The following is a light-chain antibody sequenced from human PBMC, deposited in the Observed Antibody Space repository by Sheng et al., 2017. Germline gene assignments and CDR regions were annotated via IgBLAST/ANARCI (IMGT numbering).Light chain of an antibody. CDR1: QSFSSNY. CDR2: GAS. CDR3: QQRSNWPGT. J-gene: IGKJ2*01. Sequence: EIVLTQSPGTLSLSPGDRATLSCRASQSFSSNYLAWYQQNPGQAPRLLIYGASNRATGIPARFSGSGSGTDFTLTISSLEPEDFAVYYCQQRSNWPGTFGQGTKLEI. V-gene: IGKV3-11*01.